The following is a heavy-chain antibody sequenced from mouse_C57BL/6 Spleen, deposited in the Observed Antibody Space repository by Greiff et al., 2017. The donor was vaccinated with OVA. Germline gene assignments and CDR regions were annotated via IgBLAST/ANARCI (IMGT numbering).Heavy chain of an antibody. Sequence: QVQLKESGPELVKPGASVKISCKASGYAFSSSWMNWVKQRPGKGLEWIGRIYPGDGDTNYNGKFKGKATLTADKSSSTAYMQLSSLTSEDSAVYFCAREAYYGSSGGDYWGQGTTLTVSS. CDR3: AREAYYGSSGGDY. CDR1: GYAFSSSW. J-gene: IGHJ2*01. D-gene: IGHD1-1*01. CDR2: IYPGDGDT. V-gene: IGHV1-82*01.